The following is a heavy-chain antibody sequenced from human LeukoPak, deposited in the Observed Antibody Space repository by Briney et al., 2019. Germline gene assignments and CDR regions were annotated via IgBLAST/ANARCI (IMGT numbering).Heavy chain of an antibody. CDR1: GGTFSSYA. D-gene: IGHD2-2*01. V-gene: IGHV1-69*13. Sequence: SVTVSCKTSGGTFSSYAISWVRQAPGQGLEWMGGIIPIFGTANYAQKFQGRVTITADESTSTAYMELSSLRSEGTAVYYCASNLLYCSSTSCYFDYWGQGTLVTVSS. J-gene: IGHJ4*02. CDR2: IIPIFGTA. CDR3: ASNLLYCSSTSCYFDY.